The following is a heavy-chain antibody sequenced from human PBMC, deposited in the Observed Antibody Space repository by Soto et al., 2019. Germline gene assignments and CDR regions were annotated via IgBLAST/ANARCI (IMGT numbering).Heavy chain of an antibody. V-gene: IGHV3-7*04. D-gene: IGHD3-10*01. CDR3: VRSSGWTGDY. CDR2: IKEDGTEI. CDR1: GFTFSSHW. Sequence: EVQLVESGGGLVQPGGSLRLSCVASGFTFSSHWMNWVRQVPGKGLEWVANIKEDGTEINYVDSVKGRFAISRDNAKNSLYLKMNSLRVDDTAVYHCVRSSGWTGDYWGQGILVTVSS. J-gene: IGHJ4*02.